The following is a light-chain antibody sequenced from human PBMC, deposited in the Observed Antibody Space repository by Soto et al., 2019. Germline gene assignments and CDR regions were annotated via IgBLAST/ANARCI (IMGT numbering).Light chain of an antibody. CDR1: SPNIGSGY. CDR3: AAWDDSLTGWV. Sequence: QPVLTQSPSASGTPGQRVTISCSGSSSNIGSSGSSPNIGSGYVYWYQQLPGTAPKLFIYRNNQRPSGVPDRFSGSKSGTSASLAISGLRSEDEADYYCAAWDDSLTGWVFGGGTKVTVL. V-gene: IGLV1-47*01. J-gene: IGLJ3*02. CDR2: RNN.